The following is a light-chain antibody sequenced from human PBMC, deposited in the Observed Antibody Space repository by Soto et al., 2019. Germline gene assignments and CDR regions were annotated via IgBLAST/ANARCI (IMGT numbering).Light chain of an antibody. V-gene: IGKV1-9*01. CDR3: QQLNSYPLT. CDR2: AAS. Sequence: DIQLTQSPSFLSASVGDRVTNTCRASQGISDYLAWYQQKPGKAPKLLIYAASTLQSGVPSRFSGSGSGTEFTLTISSLQPEDFATYYCQQLNSYPLTFGGGTKLEMK. CDR1: QGISDY. J-gene: IGKJ4*01.